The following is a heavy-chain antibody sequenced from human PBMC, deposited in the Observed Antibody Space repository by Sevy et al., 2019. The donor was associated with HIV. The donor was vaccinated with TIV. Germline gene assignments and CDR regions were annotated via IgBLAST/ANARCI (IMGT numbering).Heavy chain of an antibody. Sequence: GGSLRLSCAASGFTFTTYGMHWVRQAPGKGLEWVAVISYDGSQTYYVDSVNGRFTISRDNSKNTLYLQMDSLRPEDTAVYYCARSFSMVRGVAERVFDCWGQGTLVTVSS. D-gene: IGHD3-10*01. CDR2: ISYDGSQT. V-gene: IGHV3-30*03. CDR3: ARSFSMVRGVAERVFDC. J-gene: IGHJ5*01. CDR1: GFTFTTYG.